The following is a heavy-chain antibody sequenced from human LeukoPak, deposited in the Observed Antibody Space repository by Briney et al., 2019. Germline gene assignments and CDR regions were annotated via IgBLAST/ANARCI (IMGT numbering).Heavy chain of an antibody. CDR2: INDNGRST. J-gene: IGHJ4*02. CDR3: VKYSSGWYYDY. D-gene: IGHD6-19*01. CDR1: GFTFSKYA. V-gene: IGHV3-64D*09. Sequence: GGSLRLSCSASGFTFSKYAMHWVRQAPGKGLEYVSAINDNGRSTYYADSVKGRFSISRDNSKNTLYLQMSSLRTEDTAVYYCVKYSSGWYYDYWGQGTLVTVSS.